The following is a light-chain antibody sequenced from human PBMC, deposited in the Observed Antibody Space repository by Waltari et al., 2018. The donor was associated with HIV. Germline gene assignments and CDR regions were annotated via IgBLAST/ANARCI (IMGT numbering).Light chain of an antibody. CDR3: SSYTSTSTGV. V-gene: IGLV2-14*01. J-gene: IGLJ1*01. CDR1: SSDVGGYNY. CDR2: AVS. Sequence: QSALTQPASVSGSPGQSITISCPGTSSDVGGYNYVSGYQQHPGKAPKFMIYAVSNRPSGVSKRFSGSKSGNTASLTISGLQAEDEADYYCSSYTSTSTGVFGTGTKVTVL.